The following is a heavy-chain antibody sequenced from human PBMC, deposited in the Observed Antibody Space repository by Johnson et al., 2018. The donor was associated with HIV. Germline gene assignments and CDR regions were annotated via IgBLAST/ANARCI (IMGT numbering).Heavy chain of an antibody. CDR1: GFTFSSYA. J-gene: IGHJ3*02. V-gene: IGHV3-64*01. CDR3: ARRAHDAFDI. Sequence: VQLVESGGGLVQPGGSLRLSCAASGFTFSSYAMHWVRQAPGKGLEYVSAISSEGGSSYSANSVKGRFTISRDNSKNTLFLQMGSLRAEDMAVYYCARRAHDAFDIWGQGTMVTVSS. CDR2: ISSEGGSS.